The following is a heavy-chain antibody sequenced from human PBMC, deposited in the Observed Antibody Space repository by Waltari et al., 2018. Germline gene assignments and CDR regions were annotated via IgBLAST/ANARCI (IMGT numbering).Heavy chain of an antibody. J-gene: IGHJ4*02. V-gene: IGHV4-61*02. CDR1: GGSISSGSYY. D-gene: IGHD6-19*01. CDR2: IYTSGST. CDR3: ARGRGPIAVAPFDY. Sequence: QVQLQESGPGLVKPSQTLSLTCTVSGGSISSGSYYWSWIRQPAGKGLEWIGRIYTSGSTNYNPSLKSRVTISVDTSKNQFSLKLSSVTAADTAVYYCARGRGPIAVAPFDYWGQGTLVTVSS.